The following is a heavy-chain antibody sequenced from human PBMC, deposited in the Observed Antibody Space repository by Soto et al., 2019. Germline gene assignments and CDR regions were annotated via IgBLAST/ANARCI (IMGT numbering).Heavy chain of an antibody. CDR1: GFTFSSYG. D-gene: IGHD2-2*01. V-gene: IGHV3-33*01. CDR2: IWYDGSNK. Sequence: GGSLRLSCAASGFTFSSYGMHWVRQAPGKGLEWVAVIWYDGSNKYYADSVKGRFTISRDNSKNTLYLQMNSLRAEDTAVYYCARDVVVPAATPEWYYYGMDVWGQGTTVTVSS. CDR3: ARDVVVPAATPEWYYYGMDV. J-gene: IGHJ6*02.